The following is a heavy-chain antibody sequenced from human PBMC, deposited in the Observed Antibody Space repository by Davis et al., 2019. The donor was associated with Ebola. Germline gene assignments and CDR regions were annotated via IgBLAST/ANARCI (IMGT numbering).Heavy chain of an antibody. V-gene: IGHV3-73*01. J-gene: IGHJ5*02. Sequence: GESLKISCAASGFTFSGSAMHWVRQASGKGLEWVGRIRSKANSYATAYAASVKGRFTISRDDSKNTAYLQMNSLKTEDTAVYYCTRTIAYCGGDCYPPEVWFDPWGQGTLVTVSS. D-gene: IGHD2-21*01. CDR1: GFTFSGSA. CDR3: TRTIAYCGGDCYPPEVWFDP. CDR2: IRSKANSYAT.